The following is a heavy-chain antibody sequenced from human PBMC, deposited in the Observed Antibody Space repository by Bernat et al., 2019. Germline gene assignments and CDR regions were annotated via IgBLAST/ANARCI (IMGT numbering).Heavy chain of an antibody. CDR2: ISSSSSYT. Sequence: QVQLVESGGGLVKPGGSLRLSCAASGFTFSDYYMSWIRQAPGKGLEWVSYISSSSSYTNYADSVKGRFTISRDNAKNSLYLQMNSLRAEDTAVYCWLRGTSGNLYYFDYWGQGTLVTVSS. V-gene: IGHV3-11*05. D-gene: IGHD1-1*01. CDR3: LRGTSGNLYYFDY. CDR1: GFTFSDYY. J-gene: IGHJ4*02.